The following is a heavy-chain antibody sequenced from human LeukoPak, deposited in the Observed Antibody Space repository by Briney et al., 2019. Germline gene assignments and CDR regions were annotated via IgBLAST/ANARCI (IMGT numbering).Heavy chain of an antibody. D-gene: IGHD5-18*01. J-gene: IGHJ4*02. Sequence: ASVKVSCKASGYTFTSYYMHWVRQAPGQGLEWMGIINPSGGSTSYAQKFQGRVTMTRDMSTSTVYMELSSLRSEDTAVYYCARDTAMATFDYWGQGTLVTVSS. CDR3: ARDTAMATFDY. V-gene: IGHV1-46*01. CDR2: INPSGGST. CDR1: GYTFTSYY.